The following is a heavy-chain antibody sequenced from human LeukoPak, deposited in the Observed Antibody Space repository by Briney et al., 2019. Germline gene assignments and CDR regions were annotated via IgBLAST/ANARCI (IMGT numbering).Heavy chain of an antibody. CDR3: TRHKGVLAFDY. CDR2: IRSKANSYAT. V-gene: IGHV3-73*01. CDR1: GFTFSGSA. J-gene: IGHJ4*02. Sequence: GGSLRLSCAASGFTFSGSAMHWVRQASGKGLEWVGRIRSKANSYATAYAASVKGRFTISRDDSKNTACLQMNSLKTEDTAVYYCTRHKGVLAFDYWGQGTLVTVSS. D-gene: IGHD2-8*02.